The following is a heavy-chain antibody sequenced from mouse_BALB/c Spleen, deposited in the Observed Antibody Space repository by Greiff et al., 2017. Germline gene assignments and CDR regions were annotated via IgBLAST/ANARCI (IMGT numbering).Heavy chain of an antibody. Sequence: VQGVESGPGLVAPSQSLSITCTVSGFSLSRYSVHWVRQSPGKGLEWLGMIWGGGSTDYNSALKSRLSISKDNSKSQVFLKLNSLQTDDTATYYCAKDLTSAMDYWGQGTSVTVSS. J-gene: IGHJ4*01. CDR1: GFSLSRYS. CDR3: AKDLTSAMDY. V-gene: IGHV2-6-4*01. CDR2: IWGGGST.